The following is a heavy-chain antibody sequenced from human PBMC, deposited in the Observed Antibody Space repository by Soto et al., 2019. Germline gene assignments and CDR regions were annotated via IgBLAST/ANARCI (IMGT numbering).Heavy chain of an antibody. CDR3: ARSVRYSGSYSLDY. D-gene: IGHD1-26*01. V-gene: IGHV3-13*05. J-gene: IGHJ4*02. Sequence: GSLRLSCAASGFTFNNYDMHWVRQVTGKGLEWISAIGAAGDPYYPGSVKGRFTISRENAKNSLYLQMNSLRVGDTAVYYCARSVRYSGSYSLDYWGQGALVTVSS. CDR1: GFTFNNYD. CDR2: IGAAGDP.